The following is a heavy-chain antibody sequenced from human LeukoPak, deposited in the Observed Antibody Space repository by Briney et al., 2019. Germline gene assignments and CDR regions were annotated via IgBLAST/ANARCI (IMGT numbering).Heavy chain of an antibody. CDR1: GFTFSSYG. Sequence: GGSLRLSCAASGFTFSSYGMSWVRQAPGKGLEWVANIKQDGSEKYYVDSVKGRFTISRDNAKNSLYLQMNSLRAEDTAVYYCARARDYYMDVWGKGTTVTVSS. CDR2: IKQDGSEK. V-gene: IGHV3-7*04. J-gene: IGHJ6*03. CDR3: ARARDYYMDV.